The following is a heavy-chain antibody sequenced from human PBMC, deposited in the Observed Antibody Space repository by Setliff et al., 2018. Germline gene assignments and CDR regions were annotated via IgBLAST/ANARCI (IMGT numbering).Heavy chain of an antibody. Sequence: SVKVSCKASGGTFRNYGISWVRQAPGQGLDWMGGIIPIFGTANYAQKFQGRVTITTDDSTNTAYMELSSLRSEDTAMYYCARDGVPRPNYNFWSGKVDSWGQGHLVTVSS. J-gene: IGHJ4*02. CDR3: ARDGVPRPNYNFWSGKVDS. CDR1: GGTFRNYG. V-gene: IGHV1-69*05. D-gene: IGHD3-3*01. CDR2: IIPIFGTA.